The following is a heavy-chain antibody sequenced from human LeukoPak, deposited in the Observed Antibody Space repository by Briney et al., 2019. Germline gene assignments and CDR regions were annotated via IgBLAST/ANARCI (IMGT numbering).Heavy chain of an antibody. Sequence: PGGSLRLSCAASGFTFSSYWMHWVRQAPGKGLVWVSRVNTDGSTTNYADSVKGRFTISRDNAKNTLYLRMNSLRAEDTAVYYCAQMATPFWGQGTLVTVSS. CDR3: AQMATPF. D-gene: IGHD5-24*01. CDR1: GFTFSSYW. V-gene: IGHV3-74*01. CDR2: VNTDGSTT. J-gene: IGHJ4*02.